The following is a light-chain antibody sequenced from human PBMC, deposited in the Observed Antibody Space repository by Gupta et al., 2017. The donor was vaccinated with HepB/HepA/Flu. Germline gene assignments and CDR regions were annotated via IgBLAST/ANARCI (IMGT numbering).Light chain of an antibody. J-gene: IGLJ2*01. Sequence: SYELTQPPSVSVSPGQTARITCSGDALPKQYAYWYQQKPGQAPVLVIYKDSERPSGIPERFSGSSSGTTVKLTTSAVQAEDEADYCCQSADSSGTYPNVVFGGGTKLTVL. CDR2: KDS. V-gene: IGLV3-25*03. CDR3: QSADSSGTYPNVV. CDR1: ALPKQY.